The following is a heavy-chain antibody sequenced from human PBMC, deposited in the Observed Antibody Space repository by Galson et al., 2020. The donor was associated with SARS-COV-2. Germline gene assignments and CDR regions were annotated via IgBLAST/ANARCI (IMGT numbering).Heavy chain of an antibody. Sequence: GESLKISCKGSGYTFTNYWIAWMRQMPGKALEWMGILYPSDSDTRYSPSFQGQVTISADKSISTAYLQWSSLKASDTAMYYCARSPPYGGNSLGPDYWGQGTLVTVSS. V-gene: IGHV5-51*01. CDR3: ARSPPYGGNSLGPDY. D-gene: IGHD3-16*01. J-gene: IGHJ4*02. CDR2: LYPSDSDT. CDR1: GYTFTNYW.